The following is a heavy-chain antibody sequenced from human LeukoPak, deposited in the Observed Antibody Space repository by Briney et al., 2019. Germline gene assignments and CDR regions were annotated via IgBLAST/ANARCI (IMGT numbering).Heavy chain of an antibody. V-gene: IGHV3-23*01. Sequence: GGSLRLSCAASGFTFSSYAMSWVGQAPGKGLEWVSTISASGGSTYYADSVKGRFTISRDNSKNTLYLQMNSLRAEDTAVYYCAKLAALSDPPGDYWGQGTLVTVSS. CDR3: AKLAALSDPPGDY. D-gene: IGHD6-25*01. CDR1: GFTFSSYA. J-gene: IGHJ4*02. CDR2: ISASGGST.